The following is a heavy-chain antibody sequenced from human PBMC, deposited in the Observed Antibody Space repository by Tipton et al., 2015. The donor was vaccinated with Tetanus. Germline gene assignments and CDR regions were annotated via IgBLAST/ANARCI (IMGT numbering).Heavy chain of an antibody. V-gene: IGHV4-34*09. D-gene: IGHD1-26*01. Sequence: TLSLTCAVYGGSFSGYYWSWIRQPPGKGLEWIGEINHSGSTYFNPSLKSRVTISADMSENQFSLRLTSVTAADTAVYYCARDVGGHYYFDFWGQGSLVTVSS. CDR2: INHSGST. J-gene: IGHJ4*02. CDR1: GGSFSGYY. CDR3: ARDVGGHYYFDF.